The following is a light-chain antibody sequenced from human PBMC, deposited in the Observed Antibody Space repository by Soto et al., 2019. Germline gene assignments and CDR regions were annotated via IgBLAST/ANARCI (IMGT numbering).Light chain of an antibody. J-gene: IGLJ1*01. Sequence: QSALTQPASVSGSPGQSITISCTGTSSDVGGYNYVSWYQQHPGKAPKLMIYDVTTRPSGVSNRFSGSKSGNTAALTTSGLQAEDEADYYCSSYTSSTAGVFGTGTKVTVL. CDR1: SSDVGGYNY. V-gene: IGLV2-14*01. CDR3: SSYTSSTAGV. CDR2: DVT.